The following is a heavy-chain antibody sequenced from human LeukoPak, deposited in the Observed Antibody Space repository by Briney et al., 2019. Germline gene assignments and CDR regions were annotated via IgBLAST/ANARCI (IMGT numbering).Heavy chain of an antibody. Sequence: KSGGSLRLSCTTSGFTFGDYAMSWFRLAPGKGLEWVGFIRSKAYGGAIEYAASVKLRFTISRDDSKSIAYLQMSNLKSEDKAVYYWARARISGWYGVFDQWGQGTLVTVSS. CDR3: ARARISGWYGVFDQ. D-gene: IGHD6-19*01. J-gene: IGHJ4*02. V-gene: IGHV3-49*05. CDR2: IRSKAYGGAI. CDR1: GFTFGDYA.